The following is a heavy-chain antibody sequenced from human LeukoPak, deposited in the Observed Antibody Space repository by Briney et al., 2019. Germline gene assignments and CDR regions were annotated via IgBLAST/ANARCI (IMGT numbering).Heavy chain of an antibody. V-gene: IGHV4-39*01. CDR3: ARTTTKYNTYDY. Sequence: PSETLSLTCSVSGGSISSSDYYWGWIRQPPGKGMEWIGSIYYSGSTYSKPSLKSGVAISVDTSKNQFSLKLSSVTAADTAVYYCARTTTKYNTYDYWGQGTLVTVSS. D-gene: IGHD4-17*01. CDR1: GGSISSSDYY. J-gene: IGHJ4*02. CDR2: IYYSGST.